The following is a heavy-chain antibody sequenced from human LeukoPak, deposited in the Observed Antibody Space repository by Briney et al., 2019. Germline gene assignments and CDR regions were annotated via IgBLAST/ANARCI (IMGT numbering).Heavy chain of an antibody. CDR3: ARAGYSSGWYLGDYNWFDP. J-gene: IGHJ5*02. Sequence: NPGGSLRLSCAASGFTFSSYSMNWVRQAPGKGLEWVSSISSISSYIYYADSVKGRFTISRDNVKNSLYLQMNSLRAEDTAVYYCARAGYSSGWYLGDYNWFDPWGQGTLVTVSS. V-gene: IGHV3-21*01. D-gene: IGHD6-19*01. CDR1: GFTFSSYS. CDR2: ISSISSYI.